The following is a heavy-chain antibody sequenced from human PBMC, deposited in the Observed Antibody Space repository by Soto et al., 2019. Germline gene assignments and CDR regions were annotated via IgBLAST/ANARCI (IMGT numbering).Heavy chain of an antibody. D-gene: IGHD6-13*01. V-gene: IGHV4-59*01. CDR2: IYYSGST. CDR1: GGSISRYY. CDR3: ARVLGISSLRGRAKYSKH. Sequence: PSETLSLTCTVSGGSISRYYWSWIRQPPGKGLEWIGYIYYSGSTNYNPSLKSRVTISVDTSKNQFSLKLSSVTAADTAVYYCARVLGISSLRGRAKYSKHWGQATRVTVSS. J-gene: IGHJ1*01.